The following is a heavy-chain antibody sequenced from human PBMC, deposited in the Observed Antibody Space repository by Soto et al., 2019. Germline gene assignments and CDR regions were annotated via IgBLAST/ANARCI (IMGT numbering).Heavy chain of an antibody. D-gene: IGHD5-12*01. Sequence: QVQLVQSGAEVKKPGASVKVSCKASGYTFTSYGINWVRQAPGQGLEWMGWISAYNGNTHYAQKLQGRVTMTTDTTTSTGFQGLRSLRSDGTAVYFFARVPSGYDFAYWGQGTLVTVSS. CDR1: GYTFTSYG. CDR2: ISAYNGNT. V-gene: IGHV1-18*01. CDR3: ARVPSGYDFAY. J-gene: IGHJ4*02.